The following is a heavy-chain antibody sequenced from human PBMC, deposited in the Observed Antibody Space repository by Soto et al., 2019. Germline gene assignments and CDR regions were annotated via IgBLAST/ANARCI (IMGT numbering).Heavy chain of an antibody. CDR3: ATMPVTTGPYFDY. CDR2: IYYSGST. CDR1: GGSISSGGYY. J-gene: IGHJ4*02. Sequence: SETLSLTCTVSGGSISSGGYYWSWIRQHPGKGLEWIGYIYYSGSTYYNPSLKSRVTISVDTSKNQFSLKLSSVTAADTAVYYCATMPVTTGPYFDYWGQGTLVTVSS. D-gene: IGHD4-17*01. V-gene: IGHV4-31*03.